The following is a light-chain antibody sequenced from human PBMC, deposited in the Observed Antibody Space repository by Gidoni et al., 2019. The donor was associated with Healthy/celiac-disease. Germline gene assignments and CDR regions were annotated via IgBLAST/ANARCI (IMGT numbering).Light chain of an antibody. CDR1: QSVSSN. J-gene: IGKJ2*01. CDR2: GAS. Sequence: EIVMTQSPATLSVSPGERATLSCRASQSVSSNLAWYQQKPGQAPRLLIYGASTRATGIPARFSGSGSGTEFTLTISSLQSEDFAVYYCQQYNNWLPVTFGQGTKVEIK. V-gene: IGKV3-15*01. CDR3: QQYNNWLPVT.